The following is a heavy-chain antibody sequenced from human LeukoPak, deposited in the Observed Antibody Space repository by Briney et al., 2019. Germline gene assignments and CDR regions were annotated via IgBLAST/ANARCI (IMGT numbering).Heavy chain of an antibody. CDR3: ARAHYYDSSGYYVDY. CDR2: ISSNGGST. Sequence: GGSLRLSCAASGFTFSSYAMHWLRQAPGKGLEYVSAISSNGGSTYYANSVKGRFTISRDNSKNTLYLQMGSLRAGDMAVYYCARAHYYDSSGYYVDYWGQGTLVTVSS. CDR1: GFTFSSYA. V-gene: IGHV3-64*01. J-gene: IGHJ4*02. D-gene: IGHD3-22*01.